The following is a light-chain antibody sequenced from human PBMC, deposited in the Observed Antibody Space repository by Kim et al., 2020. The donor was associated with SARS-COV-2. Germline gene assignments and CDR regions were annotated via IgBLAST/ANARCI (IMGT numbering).Light chain of an antibody. CDR2: DTS. Sequence: EIVMTQSPTTLSVSPGERATLSCRASHSVRSRFAWYQQKPGQAPRLLIYDTSTRANGIPARFSGSGSGTGFTLTISSLQSEDSAIYYCQQYDNWPLTFGGGTKVDIK. J-gene: IGKJ4*01. CDR3: QQYDNWPLT. V-gene: IGKV3-15*01. CDR1: HSVRSR.